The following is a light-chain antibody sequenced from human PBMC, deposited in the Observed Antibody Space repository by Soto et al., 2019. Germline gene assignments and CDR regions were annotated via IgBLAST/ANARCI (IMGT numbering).Light chain of an antibody. CDR3: QQYGSSPRT. CDR1: ESVDSSY. Sequence: EIVLTQSPCTLSLSPGERATLSCRASESVDSSYLAWYQQKPGQAPRLLMYAAGTRATGIPARFSGSGSGTDFTLTISRLQPEDYAVYYCQQYGSSPRTFGQGTKLEIK. V-gene: IGKV3-20*01. J-gene: IGKJ2*01. CDR2: AAG.